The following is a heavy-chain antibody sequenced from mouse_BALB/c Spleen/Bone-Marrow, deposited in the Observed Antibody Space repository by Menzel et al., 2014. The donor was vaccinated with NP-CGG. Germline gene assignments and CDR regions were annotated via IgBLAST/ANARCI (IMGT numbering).Heavy chain of an antibody. Sequence: EVQLQQSGAELVKPGASVKLSCTASGFNIKDTYMHWVKQRPEQGLEWIGRVDPANGNTKYDPQFKGKATITADTSSNTAFLQPSILTAEDTAVYYCARDRLGTYFDYWGQGTTLTVSS. D-gene: IGHD3-2*02. CDR3: ARDRLGTYFDY. CDR1: GFNIKDTY. V-gene: IGHV14-3*02. CDR2: VDPANGNT. J-gene: IGHJ2*01.